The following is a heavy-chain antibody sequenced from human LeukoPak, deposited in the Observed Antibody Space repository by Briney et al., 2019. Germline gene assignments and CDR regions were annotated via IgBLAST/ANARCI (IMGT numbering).Heavy chain of an antibody. CDR2: ISGDGGTT. V-gene: IGHV3-23*01. D-gene: IGHD5-12*01. J-gene: IGHJ4*02. Sequence: GGSLRLSCAASGFTFSDYAMAWVRQAPGKGPEWVSTISGDGGTTYYADSVKGRFTISRDDSTDTLYLQMNSLTAADSALYYCATDRGYSGYGTFDYWGQGTLVSVSS. CDR1: GFTFSDYA. CDR3: ATDRGYSGYGTFDY.